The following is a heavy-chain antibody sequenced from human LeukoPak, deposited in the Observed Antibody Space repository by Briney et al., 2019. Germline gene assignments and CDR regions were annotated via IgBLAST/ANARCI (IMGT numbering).Heavy chain of an antibody. J-gene: IGHJ4*02. V-gene: IGHV4-59*08. Sequence: SSETLSLTCTVFGGSISSYYWSWIRQPPGKGLEWIGYIYYSGSTNYNPSLKSRVTISVDTSKNQFSLKLSSVTAADTAVYYCARAQQLTVHIDYWGQGTLVTVSS. D-gene: IGHD6-13*01. CDR3: ARAQQLTVHIDY. CDR1: GGSISSYY. CDR2: IYYSGST.